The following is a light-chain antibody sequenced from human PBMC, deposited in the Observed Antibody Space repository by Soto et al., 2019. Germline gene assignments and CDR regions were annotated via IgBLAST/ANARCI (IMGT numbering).Light chain of an antibody. Sequence: QSVLTQPASVSGSPEQSITISCTGTSSDVGGYNYVSWYQQHPGKAPKLMIFEVNSRPSGVSNRFSGSKSGNTASLTISGLKAEDEADYYCSSYTSSGLYVFGTGTKVTFL. CDR2: EVN. J-gene: IGLJ1*01. CDR3: SSYTSSGLYV. V-gene: IGLV2-14*01. CDR1: SSDVGGYNY.